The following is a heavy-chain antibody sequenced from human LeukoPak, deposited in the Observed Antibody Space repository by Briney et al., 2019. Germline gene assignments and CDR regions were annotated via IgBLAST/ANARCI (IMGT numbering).Heavy chain of an antibody. D-gene: IGHD1-1*01. V-gene: IGHV4-59*01. CDR2: ISYIGST. Sequence: SETLSLTCTVSGGSINIYSWSWIRQPPGKGLEWLGYISYIGSTNYSPSLKSRVTISVDTSKNQFSLRLSSVTAADTAVYFCAGDQLALNALNIWGQGTMVSVSS. J-gene: IGHJ3*02. CDR1: GGSINIYS. CDR3: AGDQLALNALNI.